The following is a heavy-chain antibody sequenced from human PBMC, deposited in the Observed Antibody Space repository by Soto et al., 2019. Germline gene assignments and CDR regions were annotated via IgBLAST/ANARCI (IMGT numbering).Heavy chain of an antibody. CDR3: ARTAAAGKNYYGTDV. D-gene: IGHD6-13*01. CDR2: INPNSGGT. Sequence: ASVKVSCKASGYTFTGYYMHWVRQAPGQGLEWMGWINPNSGGTNYAQKFQGWVTMTRDKSISTAYLKWSSLKASDTAMYYCARTAAAGKNYYGTDVWGQGTTVPVSS. V-gene: IGHV1-2*04. J-gene: IGHJ6*02. CDR1: GYTFTGYY.